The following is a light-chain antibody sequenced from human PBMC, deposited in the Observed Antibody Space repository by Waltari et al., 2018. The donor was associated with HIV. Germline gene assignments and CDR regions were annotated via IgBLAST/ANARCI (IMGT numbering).Light chain of an antibody. CDR1: SSNIGAGYD. CDR3: QSYDSSLSDSRV. V-gene: IGLV1-40*01. J-gene: IGLJ3*02. Sequence: QSVLTQPPSVSGAPGQRVTISCTGSSSNIGAGYDVHWYQQLPGTSPKLLIYCNSKRPSGVPDRFSGSKSGTSASLAITGLQAEDEADYYCQSYDSSLSDSRVFGGGTKLTVL. CDR2: CNS.